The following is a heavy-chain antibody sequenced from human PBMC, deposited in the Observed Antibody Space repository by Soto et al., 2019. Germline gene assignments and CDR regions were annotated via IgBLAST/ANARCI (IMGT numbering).Heavy chain of an antibody. CDR2: IHSGDSNA. V-gene: IGHV5-51*01. CDR3: ARGVSFRWVS. J-gene: IGHJ5*02. D-gene: IGHD2-8*01. CDR1: GYSFSTYS. Sequence: PGESLKISCKGSGYSFSTYSIGWVRQMPGKGLEWIGNIHSGDSNARYSPSFQGQVTISVDKSISTTYLQWSSLKASDTAFYYCARGVSFRWVSWGQGTLVTVSS.